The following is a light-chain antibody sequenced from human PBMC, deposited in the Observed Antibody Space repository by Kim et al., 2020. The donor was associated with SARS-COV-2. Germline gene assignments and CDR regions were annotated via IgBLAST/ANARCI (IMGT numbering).Light chain of an antibody. CDR1: KLGDKY. CDR2: QDS. V-gene: IGLV3-1*01. Sequence: SVSPGQTASITCSGDKLGDKYACWYQQKPGQSPVLVIYQDSKRPSGIPERFSGSNSGNTATLTIRGTQAMDEADYYCQAWDSSTKVFGTGTKVTVL. CDR3: QAWDSSTKV. J-gene: IGLJ1*01.